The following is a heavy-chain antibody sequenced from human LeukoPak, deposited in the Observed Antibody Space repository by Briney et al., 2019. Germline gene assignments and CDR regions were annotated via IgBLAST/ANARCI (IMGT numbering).Heavy chain of an antibody. CDR3: AREGTGDSHYWYFDL. Sequence: ASVKVSCKASGYTFTSYGISWVRQAPGQGLEWMGWISAYNGNTNYAQKLQGRVTMTTDTSTSTAYMELRSLRSDDTAVYYCAREGTGDSHYWYFDLWGRGTLVTVSS. D-gene: IGHD1-1*01. J-gene: IGHJ2*01. CDR1: GYTFTSYG. V-gene: IGHV1-18*01. CDR2: ISAYNGNT.